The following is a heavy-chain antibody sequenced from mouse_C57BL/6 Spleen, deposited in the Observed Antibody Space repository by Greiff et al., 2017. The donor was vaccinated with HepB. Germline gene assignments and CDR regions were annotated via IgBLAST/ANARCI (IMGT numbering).Heavy chain of an antibody. J-gene: IGHJ3*01. V-gene: IGHV1-52*01. CDR3: ASPITTEAWFAY. D-gene: IGHD1-1*01. CDR2: IDPSDSET. CDR1: GYTFTSYW. Sequence: VQLQQPGAELVRPGSSVKLSCKASGYTFTSYWMHWVKQRPIQGLEWIGNIDPSDSETHYNQKFKDKATLTVDKSSSTAYMQLSSLTSEDSAVYYCASPITTEAWFAYWGQGTLVTVSA.